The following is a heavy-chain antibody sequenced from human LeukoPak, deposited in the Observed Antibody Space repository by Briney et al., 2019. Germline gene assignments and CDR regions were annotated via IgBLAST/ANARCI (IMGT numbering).Heavy chain of an antibody. V-gene: IGHV4-39*01. CDR1: GGSLSTTDFD. CDR2: ISSSGKS. Sequence: PSETLSLTCAVSGGSLSTTDFDWAWIRQPPGQGLEWIATISSSGKSYYNPYLMSRVTISVDTSKNQFSLDVTSVTAADTGLFYCARFKGGTGFDYWGRGILVIVS. J-gene: IGHJ4*02. CDR3: ARFKGGTGFDY. D-gene: IGHD1-26*01.